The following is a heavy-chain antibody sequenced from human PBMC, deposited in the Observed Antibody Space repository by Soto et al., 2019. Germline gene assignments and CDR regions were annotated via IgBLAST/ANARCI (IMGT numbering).Heavy chain of an antibody. CDR3: ARGGSHASFFDY. J-gene: IGHJ4*02. Sequence: PGGSLRLSCAASGFTFSSYSMNWVRQAPGKGLEWVSSISSSSSYIYYADLVKGRFTISRDNAKNSLYLQMNSLRAEDTAVYYCARGGSHASFFDYWGQGTLVTVSS. D-gene: IGHD1-26*01. CDR1: GFTFSSYS. CDR2: ISSSSSYI. V-gene: IGHV3-21*01.